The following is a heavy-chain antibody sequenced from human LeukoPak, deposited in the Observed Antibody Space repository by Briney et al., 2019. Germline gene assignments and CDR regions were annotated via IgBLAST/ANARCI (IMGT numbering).Heavy chain of an antibody. CDR1: GYSFTNYW. D-gene: IGHD6-13*01. V-gene: IGHV5-51*01. J-gene: IGHJ4*02. CDR2: IYPGDSDT. CDR3: ARRLRYSSSCLDY. Sequence: GESLKISCKGSGYSFTNYWIAWVRQMPGKGLEWMGIIYPGDSDTRYSPSFQGQVTISADKSISTAYLQWSSLKASDTAMYYCARRLRYSSSCLDYWGQGTLVTVSS.